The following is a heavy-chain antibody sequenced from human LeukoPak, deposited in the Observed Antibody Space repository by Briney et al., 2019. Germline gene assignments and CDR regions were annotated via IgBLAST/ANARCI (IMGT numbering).Heavy chain of an antibody. CDR1: GFTFGSHA. J-gene: IGHJ4*02. CDR2: IFGSGGSP. Sequence: GGSLRLSCEASGFTFGSHAMYWVRQAPGKGLEWAAGIFGSGGSPHCADSVKGRFTISRDNSRNTVYLQINSLRAEDTAVHYCGKTTVGYSSGQKPAWPVDYWGQGTLVTVSS. D-gene: IGHD5-18*01. CDR3: GKTTVGYSSGQKPAWPVDY. V-gene: IGHV3-23*01.